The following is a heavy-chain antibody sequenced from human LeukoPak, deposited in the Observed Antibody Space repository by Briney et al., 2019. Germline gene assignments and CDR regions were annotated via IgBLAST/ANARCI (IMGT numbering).Heavy chain of an antibody. J-gene: IGHJ4*02. CDR1: GLRFSSYT. Sequence: GGSLRLSCADSGLRFSSYTMAWVRQAPGKGLEWVSAISSSGRYIYYSDSVKGRFTISRDNARNSLFLQMNSLRDEDTAVYYCVRHVNPDHPMIAEVDPDYWGQGTLVTVSS. CDR2: ISSSGRYI. CDR3: VRHVNPDHPMIAEVDPDY. V-gene: IGHV3-21*01. D-gene: IGHD3-22*01.